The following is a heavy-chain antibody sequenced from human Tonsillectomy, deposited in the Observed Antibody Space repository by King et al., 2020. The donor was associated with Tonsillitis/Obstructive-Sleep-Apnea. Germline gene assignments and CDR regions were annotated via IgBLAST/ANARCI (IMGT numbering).Heavy chain of an antibody. CDR1: GFTFGDYA. J-gene: IGHJ4*02. Sequence: VQLVESGGGLVQPGRSLRLSCTASGFTFGDYAMSWVRQAPGKGLEWVGFIRSKAYGGTTEYAASVKGRFTISRDDSKSIAYLQMNSLKTEDTAVYYCTRSIVVVPAAPPYYFDYWGQGTLVTVSS. CDR2: IRSKAYGGTT. V-gene: IGHV3-49*04. D-gene: IGHD2-2*01. CDR3: TRSIVVVPAAPPYYFDY.